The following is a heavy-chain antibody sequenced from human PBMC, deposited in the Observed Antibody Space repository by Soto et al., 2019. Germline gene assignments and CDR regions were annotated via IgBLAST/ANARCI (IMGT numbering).Heavy chain of an antibody. CDR2: IHSDGTSK. D-gene: IGHD3-16*01. CDR3: VRGNLWGFDL. J-gene: IGHJ3*01. Sequence: EVQLVESGGGLVQPGESLRLSCAASGFTFDYYWMHWVRQVPGKGLVWVSRIHSDGTSKTYADSVKGRFTISRDNAKNTLDLKMNRLRAHATVLYYSVRGNLWGFDLCSQGTVVTVS. CDR1: GFTFDYYW. V-gene: IGHV3-74*01.